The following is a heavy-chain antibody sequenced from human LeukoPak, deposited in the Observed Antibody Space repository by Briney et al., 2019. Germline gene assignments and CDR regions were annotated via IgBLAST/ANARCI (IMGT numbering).Heavy chain of an antibody. J-gene: IGHJ4*02. CDR3: ARPRISSGWLFDY. Sequence: GESLKISCKGSGYSFTSYWIGWVRQMPGKGLEWMGIIYPGDSDTRYSPSFQGLVTISADKSISTAYLQWSSLKASDTAMYYCARPRISSGWLFDYWGQGTLVTVSS. V-gene: IGHV5-51*01. CDR1: GYSFTSYW. CDR2: IYPGDSDT. D-gene: IGHD6-19*01.